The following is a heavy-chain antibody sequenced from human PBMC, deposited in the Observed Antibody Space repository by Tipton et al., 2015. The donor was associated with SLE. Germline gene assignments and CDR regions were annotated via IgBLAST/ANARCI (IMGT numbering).Heavy chain of an antibody. CDR2: IYYSGST. D-gene: IGHD6-13*01. J-gene: IGHJ6*03. V-gene: IGHV4-31*03. CDR3: ASLQLASYFMDV. Sequence: TLSLTCTVSGGSISSGGYYWSWIRQHPGKGLEWIGYIYYSGSTYYNPSLKSRVTISVDTSKNQFSLKLSSVTAADTAVYYCASLQLASYFMDVWGKGTTVTVSS. CDR1: GGSISSGGYY.